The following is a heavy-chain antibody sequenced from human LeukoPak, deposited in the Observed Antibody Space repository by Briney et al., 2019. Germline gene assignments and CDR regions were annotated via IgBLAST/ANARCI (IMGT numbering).Heavy chain of an antibody. CDR2: IYYSGST. Sequence: SESLSLTCTVSGGSISSSGYYWGWIRQPPGKGLQWIGSIYYSGSTYYNPSLKSRVTISVDTSKNQFSLKVSSVTAADTAVYYCASNYYGSGSLDYWGQGKLVTVSS. D-gene: IGHD3-10*01. J-gene: IGHJ4*02. CDR3: ASNYYGSGSLDY. V-gene: IGHV4-39*07. CDR1: GGSISSSGYY.